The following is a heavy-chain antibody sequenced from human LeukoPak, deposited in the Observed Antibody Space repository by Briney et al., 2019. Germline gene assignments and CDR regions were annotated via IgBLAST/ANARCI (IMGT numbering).Heavy chain of an antibody. J-gene: IGHJ6*03. Sequence: ASVKVSCKGSGYTFIDYHLHWVRQAPGQGLEWMGRINPKSGGTNYAQKFQGRVTMTRDTSISTAYMELSSLRSDDTAVYFCVRDIDYYDSSGFGGGYYYYYYMDVWGRGTTVTVSS. CDR2: INPKSGGT. CDR1: GYTFIDYH. D-gene: IGHD3-22*01. V-gene: IGHV1-2*06. CDR3: VRDIDYYDSSGFGGGYYYYYYMDV.